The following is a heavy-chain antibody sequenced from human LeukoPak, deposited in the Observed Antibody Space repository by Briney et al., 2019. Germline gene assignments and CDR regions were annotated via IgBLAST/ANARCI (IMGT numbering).Heavy chain of an antibody. D-gene: IGHD2-2*03. CDR1: GGTFSSYA. V-gene: IGHV1-69*13. J-gene: IGHJ5*02. Sequence: SVKVSCKASGGTFSSYAISWVRQAPGQGLEWMGGIIPIFGTANYAQKFQGRVTITADESTSAAYMELSSLRSEDTAVYYCARVMGIVVVPAANWFDPWGQGTLVTVSS. CDR3: ARVMGIVVVPAANWFDP. CDR2: IIPIFGTA.